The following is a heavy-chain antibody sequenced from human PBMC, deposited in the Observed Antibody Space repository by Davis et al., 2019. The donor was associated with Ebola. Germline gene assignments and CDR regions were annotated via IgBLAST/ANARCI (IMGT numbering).Heavy chain of an antibody. J-gene: IGHJ5*02. CDR2: INHSGST. CDR1: GGSFSGYY. CDR3: ARGGYCSSTSCYTSRYNWFDP. D-gene: IGHD2-2*02. Sequence: PSETLSLTCAVYGGSFSGYYWSWIRQPPGKGLEWIGEINHSGSTNYNPSLKSRVTISVDTSKNQFSLKLSSVTAADTAVYYCARGGYCSSTSCYTSRYNWFDPWGQGTLVTVSS. V-gene: IGHV4-34*01.